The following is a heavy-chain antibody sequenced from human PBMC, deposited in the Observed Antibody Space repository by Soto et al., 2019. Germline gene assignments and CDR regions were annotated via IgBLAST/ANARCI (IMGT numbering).Heavy chain of an antibody. CDR3: AGGSGWLSDY. D-gene: IGHD6-19*01. CDR2: IRKDGSEK. V-gene: IGHV3-7*03. J-gene: IGHJ4*01. Sequence: EVQLVESGGGLVQPGVSLRLSCAASGFSISSYWMNWVRQAPGKGLEWVAIIRKDGSEKYYVDSVKGRFTISRDNAKNSLYLQMNRPRDDDTAVYYCAGGSGWLSDYWGRGTLVTVS. CDR1: GFSISSYW.